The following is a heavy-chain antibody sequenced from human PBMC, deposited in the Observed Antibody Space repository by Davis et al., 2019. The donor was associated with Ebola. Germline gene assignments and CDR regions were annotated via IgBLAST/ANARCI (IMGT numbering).Heavy chain of an antibody. CDR2: INSDGSTI. V-gene: IGHV3-74*01. CDR3: ATAGNYRFDY. D-gene: IGHD1-7*01. CDR1: GFTFTSHA. J-gene: IGHJ4*02. Sequence: GESLKISCSASGFTFTSHAIYWVRQAPGKGLVWVSRINSDGSTIDYADSVKGRFTISRDNAKNTLYLQMNSLRAEDTAVYYCATAGNYRFDYWGQGTLVTVSS.